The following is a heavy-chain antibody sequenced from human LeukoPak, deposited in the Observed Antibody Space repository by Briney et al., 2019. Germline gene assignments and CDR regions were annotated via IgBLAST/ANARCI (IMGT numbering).Heavy chain of an antibody. CDR2: INPNSGGT. D-gene: IGHD4-17*01. CDR1: GYTFTGYY. CDR3: ARVRAYGESHYYYYYGMDV. V-gene: IGHV1-2*02. J-gene: IGHJ6*02. Sequence: ASVKVSCKASGYTFTGYYMHWVRQAPGQGLEWMGWINPNSGGTNYAQKFQGRVTMTRDTSISTAYMELSRLRSGDTAVYYCARVRAYGESHYYYYYGMDVWGHGTTVTVSS.